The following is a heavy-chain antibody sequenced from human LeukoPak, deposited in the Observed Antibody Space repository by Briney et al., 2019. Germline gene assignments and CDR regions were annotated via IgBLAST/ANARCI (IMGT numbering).Heavy chain of an antibody. J-gene: IGHJ5*02. D-gene: IGHD1-14*01. CDR1: GFTFKSYS. Sequence: GGSLRLSCAASGFTFKSYSMNWVRQAPGKGLDWVAFIVNVGSDKYYADSVKGRFTISRDNSKNTLYLQMNSLRAEDTAVYYCATDNNVNPNWFDPWGQGTLVTVSS. CDR3: ATDNNVNPNWFDP. CDR2: IVNVGSDK. V-gene: IGHV3-30*02.